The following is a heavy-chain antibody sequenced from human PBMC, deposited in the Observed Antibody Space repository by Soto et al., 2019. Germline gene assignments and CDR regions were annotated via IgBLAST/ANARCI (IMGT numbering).Heavy chain of an antibody. D-gene: IGHD3-3*01. V-gene: IGHV3-30*04. CDR2: ISYDGSNK. J-gene: IGHJ6*02. CDR1: GFTFSTYA. CDR3: ARERITVFGDYFYYYGMDV. Sequence: HPGGSLRLSCAASGFTFSTYAMHWVRQAPGKGLEWVAVISYDGSNKNNVDSVKGRFTISRDNSKNTLHLQMNSLRAEDTGVYYCARERITVFGDYFYYYGMDVWGQGTTVTVSS.